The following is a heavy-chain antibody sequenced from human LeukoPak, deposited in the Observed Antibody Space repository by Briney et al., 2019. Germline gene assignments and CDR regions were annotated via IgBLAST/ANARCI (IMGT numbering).Heavy chain of an antibody. CDR1: GYTFTSYG. J-gene: IGHJ4*02. D-gene: IGHD4-17*01. CDR2: ISAYNGNT. V-gene: IGHV1-18*01. Sequence: VASVKVSCKASGYTFTSYGISWARQAPGLGLEWMGWISAYNGNTNYAQKLQGRVTMTTDTSTSTVYMDLRSLTSDDTAVYYCARDWWYGDYSIGDNWGQGTLVTVSS. CDR3: ARDWWYGDYSIGDN.